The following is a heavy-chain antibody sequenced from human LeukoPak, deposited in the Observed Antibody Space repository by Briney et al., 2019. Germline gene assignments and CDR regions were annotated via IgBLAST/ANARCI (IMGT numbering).Heavy chain of an antibody. CDR3: ARVPFIVVVPAATAGFDY. J-gene: IGHJ4*02. V-gene: IGHV1-18*01. Sequence: ASVKVSCKASGYTFTSYGISWVRQAPGQGLEWMGWISAYNGNTNYAQKPQGRVTMTTDTSTSTAYMELRSLRSDDTAVYYCARVPFIVVVPAATAGFDYWGQGTLVTVSS. D-gene: IGHD2-2*01. CDR1: GYTFTSYG. CDR2: ISAYNGNT.